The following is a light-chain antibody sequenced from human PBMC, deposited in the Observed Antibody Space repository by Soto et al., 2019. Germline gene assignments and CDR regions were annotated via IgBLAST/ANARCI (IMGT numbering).Light chain of an antibody. CDR1: PSVSGSN. V-gene: IGKV3D-20*02. CDR2: AAS. CDR3: QQRSNWPPT. Sequence: EIVLTQSPGTLSLSPGESATLSCRASPSVSGSNLAWYQQKPGQAPRLLIYAASSRATGSPDRFSGSGSGTDFTLTISSLEPEDFAVYDCQQRSNWPPTFGGGTKVDIK. J-gene: IGKJ4*01.